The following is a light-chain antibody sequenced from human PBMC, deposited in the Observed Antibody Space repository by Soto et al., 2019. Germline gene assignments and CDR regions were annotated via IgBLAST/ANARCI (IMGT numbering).Light chain of an antibody. Sequence: QSALTQPRSVSGSPGQSVTISCTGTSSDVGGYNYVSWYQQHPGKAPKLMIYDVSQRPSGVPDRFSGSKSGNTASLTISGLQAEDEADYYCSSYAGSHFFFGGGTKLTVL. CDR1: SSDVGGYNY. J-gene: IGLJ2*01. CDR3: SSYAGSHFF. CDR2: DVS. V-gene: IGLV2-11*01.